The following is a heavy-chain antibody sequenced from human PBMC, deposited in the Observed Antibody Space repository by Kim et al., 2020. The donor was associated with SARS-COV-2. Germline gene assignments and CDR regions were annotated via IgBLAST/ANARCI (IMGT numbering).Heavy chain of an antibody. CDR2: VSYEGRNT. CDR1: GFNFSNYG. D-gene: IGHD2-15*01. Sequence: GGSLRLSCVASGFNFSNYGMHWVRQAPGKGLEWVGIVSYEGRNTYYTGSVKGRFTISRDNSKNTLYLQMNSLRTEDTALYFCVKEAAFTTVVVDYYFDYWGRGTLVTVSS. J-gene: IGHJ4*02. CDR3: VKEAAFTTVVVDYYFDY. V-gene: IGHV3-30*18.